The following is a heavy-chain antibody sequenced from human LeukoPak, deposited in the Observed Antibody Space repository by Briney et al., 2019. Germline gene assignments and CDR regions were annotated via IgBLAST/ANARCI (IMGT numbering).Heavy chain of an antibody. Sequence: ASVKVSCKASGYTFTSYAMHWVRQAPGQRLEWMGWINAGNGNTKYSQKFQGRVTITRDTSASTAYMELSSLRSEDTAVYYCARRQLVRDASDIWGQGTMVTVSS. CDR3: ARRQLVRDASDI. J-gene: IGHJ3*02. CDR2: INAGNGNT. D-gene: IGHD6-13*01. V-gene: IGHV1-3*01. CDR1: GYTFTSYA.